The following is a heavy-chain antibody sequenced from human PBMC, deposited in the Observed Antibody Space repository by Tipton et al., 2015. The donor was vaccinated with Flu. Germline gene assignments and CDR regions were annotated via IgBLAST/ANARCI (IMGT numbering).Heavy chain of an antibody. D-gene: IGHD6-19*01. CDR3: ARVIPEFVAGLSY. CDR1: GFTFSRYA. V-gene: IGHV3-23*01. J-gene: IGHJ4*02. Sequence: SLRLSCTASGFTFSRYAMSWVRQAPGKGLEWVSAIGGGGATTYFADSVKGRFTISRDNIRNTLSLQMNSLRAEDTAIYYCARVIPEFVAGLSYWGQGALVSVSS. CDR2: IGGGGATT.